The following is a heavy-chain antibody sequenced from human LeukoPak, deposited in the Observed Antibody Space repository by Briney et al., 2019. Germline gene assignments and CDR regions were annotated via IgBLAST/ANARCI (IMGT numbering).Heavy chain of an antibody. CDR1: GGSFSDYY. D-gene: IGHD4-11*01. Sequence: SETLSLTCAVFGGSFSDYYWSWIRQPPGKGLEWIGEITHRGSTNYNPSLKSRVTISVDTSKNQFSLKMSSVTAADTAVYYCARRPVIIVLAGMDVWGQGTTVTVSS. CDR2: ITHRGST. J-gene: IGHJ6*02. CDR3: ARRPVIIVLAGMDV. V-gene: IGHV4-34*01.